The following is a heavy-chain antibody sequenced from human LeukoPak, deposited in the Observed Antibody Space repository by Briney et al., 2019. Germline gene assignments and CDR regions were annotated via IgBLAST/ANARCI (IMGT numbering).Heavy chain of an antibody. Sequence: PGGSLGLSCAASGFTLSSYAMSWVRQAPGKGLEWVSAISGSGGSTYYADSVKGRFTISRDNSKNTLYLQMNSLRAEDTAVYYCAKSGVWFGELPADYWGQGTLVTVFS. D-gene: IGHD3-10*01. J-gene: IGHJ4*02. CDR2: ISGSGGST. CDR3: AKSGVWFGELPADY. CDR1: GFTLSSYA. V-gene: IGHV3-23*01.